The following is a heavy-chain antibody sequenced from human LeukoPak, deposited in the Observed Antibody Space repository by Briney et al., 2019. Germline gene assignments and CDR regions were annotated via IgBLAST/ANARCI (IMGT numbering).Heavy chain of an antibody. D-gene: IGHD5-12*01. CDR1: GDSVSTNSAA. J-gene: IGHJ6*02. V-gene: IGHV6-1*01. CDR3: TRDLGGYETYYYYGMDV. CDR2: TYYRSKWYN. Sequence: SQTLSLTCVISGDSVSTNSAAWNWIRQSPSRGLEWLGRTYYRSKWYNNYAEPVRSRITINPDTSKNQFSLHLNSVTPEDTAVYYWTRDLGGYETYYYYGMDVWGQGTTVTVSS.